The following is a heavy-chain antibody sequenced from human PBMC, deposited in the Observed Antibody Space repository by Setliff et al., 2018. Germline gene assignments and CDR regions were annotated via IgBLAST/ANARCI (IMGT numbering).Heavy chain of an antibody. J-gene: IGHJ4*02. D-gene: IGHD2-21*02. Sequence: SVKVSCKASGGTFSRYAISWVRQAPGQGLEWMGGIIPILGIADYAQKFQGRVTITADESTSTAHMELSSLRSEDTAVYYCARRANSDLDYWGQGTLVTVSS. CDR1: GGTFSRYA. CDR2: IIPILGIA. CDR3: ARRANSDLDY. V-gene: IGHV1-69*10.